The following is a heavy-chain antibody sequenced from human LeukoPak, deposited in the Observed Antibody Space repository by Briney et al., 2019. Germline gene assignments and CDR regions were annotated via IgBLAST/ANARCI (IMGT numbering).Heavy chain of an antibody. Sequence: GSLRLSCAASGFTFSSYAMSWIRQPPGKGLEWIGEINHSGSTNYNPSLKSRVTISVDASKNQFSLKLSSVTAADTAVYYCARGRESSTWYGYWFDPWGQGTLVTVSS. CDR2: INHSGST. CDR3: ARGRESSTWYGYWFDP. V-gene: IGHV4-34*01. D-gene: IGHD6-13*01. CDR1: GFTFSSYA. J-gene: IGHJ5*02.